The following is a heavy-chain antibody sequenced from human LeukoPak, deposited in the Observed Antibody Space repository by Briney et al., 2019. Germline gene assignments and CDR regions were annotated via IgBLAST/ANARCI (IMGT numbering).Heavy chain of an antibody. D-gene: IGHD1-7*01. CDR3: ARAHNWKYGSFDF. CDR1: GFTFSSYS. J-gene: IGHJ4*02. Sequence: GGSLRLSCAASGFTFSSYSMNWVRQAPGKGLEWVSCISSRSSYIYYADSVKGRFTISRDNAKNSLYLQMNGLRAEDTAVYYCARAHNWKYGSFDFWGQGTLVTVSS. CDR2: ISSRSSYI. V-gene: IGHV3-21*01.